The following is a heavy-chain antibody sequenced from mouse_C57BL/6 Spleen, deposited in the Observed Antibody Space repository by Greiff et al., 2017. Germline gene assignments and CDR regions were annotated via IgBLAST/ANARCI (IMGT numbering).Heavy chain of an antibody. Sequence: VQLQESGPELVKPGASVTISCKASGYAFSSSWMNWVKQRPGKGLEWIGRIYPGDGATNYNGKFKGKATLTADKSSSTAYMQLSSLTSEDSAVYFCAIRDYFDYWGQGTTLTVSS. V-gene: IGHV1-82*01. CDR3: AIRDYFDY. CDR2: IYPGDGAT. CDR1: GYAFSSSW. J-gene: IGHJ2*01.